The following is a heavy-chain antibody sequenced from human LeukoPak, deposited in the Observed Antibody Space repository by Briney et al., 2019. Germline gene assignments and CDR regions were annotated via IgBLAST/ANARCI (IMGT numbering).Heavy chain of an antibody. Sequence: GGSLRLSCAASGFTFSSYAMNWVRQAPGKGLEWVAFIWYDGSNKYYADSVKGRFTISRDNSKNTLYLQMNSLRVEDTAVYYCPKGLVHDYWGQGTLVTVSS. CDR1: GFTFSSYA. D-gene: IGHD6-6*01. CDR3: PKGLVHDY. J-gene: IGHJ4*02. V-gene: IGHV3-30*02. CDR2: IWYDGSNK.